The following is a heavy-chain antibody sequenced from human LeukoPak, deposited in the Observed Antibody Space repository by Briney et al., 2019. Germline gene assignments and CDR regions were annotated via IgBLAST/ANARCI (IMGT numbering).Heavy chain of an antibody. D-gene: IGHD3-22*01. J-gene: IGHJ4*02. CDR3: ARHGAPYYYDSSGPFDY. CDR2: IYYSGST. V-gene: IGHV4-59*08. CDR1: GGSISSYY. Sequence: SETLSLTCTVSGGSISSYYWSWVRQPPGKGLEWIGYIYYSGSTNYNPPLKSRVTISVDTSKNQFSLKLSSVTAADTAVYYCARHGAPYYYDSSGPFDYWGQGTLVTVSS.